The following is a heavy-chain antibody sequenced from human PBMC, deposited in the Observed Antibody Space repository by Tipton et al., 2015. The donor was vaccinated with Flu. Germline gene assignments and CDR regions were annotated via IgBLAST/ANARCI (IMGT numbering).Heavy chain of an antibody. CDR1: GYTFIGYY. D-gene: IGHD3-10*01. CDR2: INPNGGGT. CDR3: VRDMVQGSVVIPPPKRFDS. J-gene: IGHJ4*02. V-gene: IGHV1-2*04. Sequence: QVQLVQSGAEVKKPGASVKVSCKASGYTFIGYYIHWVRQAPGEGLEWMGWINPNGGGTSYAQKFQGWVTMTRDTSITTAYMELRSLRSDDTAVYYCVRDMVQGSVVIPPPKRFDSWGQGTLVTVSS.